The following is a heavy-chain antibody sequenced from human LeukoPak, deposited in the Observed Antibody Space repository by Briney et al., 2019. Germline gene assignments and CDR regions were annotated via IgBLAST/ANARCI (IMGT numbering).Heavy chain of an antibody. J-gene: IGHJ4*02. V-gene: IGHV3-21*01. CDR2: ISSSSSYI. CDR1: GFTFSSYS. D-gene: IGHD3-10*01. CDR3: ARDSTYYYDSGSSGPHYFDN. Sequence: GGALRLSCAASGFTFSSYSMNWVRQAPGKGLEWVSSISSSSSYIYYADSVKGRFTISRDNSKNTLYLQLNSLRPEDTAVYYCARDSTYYYDSGSSGPHYFDNWGQGTLVTVSS.